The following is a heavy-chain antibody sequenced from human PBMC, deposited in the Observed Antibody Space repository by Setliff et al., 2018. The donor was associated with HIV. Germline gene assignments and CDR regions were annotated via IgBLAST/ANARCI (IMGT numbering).Heavy chain of an antibody. V-gene: IGHV4-61*02. D-gene: IGHD3-16*01. CDR2: FSVPGTT. CDR1: GGSITSADYY. J-gene: IGHJ6*02. Sequence: SETLSLTCTVSGGSITSADYYWTWIRQPAGKGLEWIGRFSVPGTTNYGPSIKSRLTIWVDMSKNQFSLKLTSVTAADTAVYYCARRKGGYGLDVWGQGTTVTVSS. CDR3: ARRKGGYGLDV.